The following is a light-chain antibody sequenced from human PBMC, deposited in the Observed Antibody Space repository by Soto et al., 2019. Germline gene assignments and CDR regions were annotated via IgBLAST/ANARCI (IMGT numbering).Light chain of an antibody. CDR2: EVN. V-gene: IGLV2-23*02. CDR1: SSDVGSYNL. Sequence: QSVLTQPASVSGSPGQSITISCTGTSSDVGSYNLVSWYQQHPGKAPKLMIYEVNKRPSGVSNRSSGSKSGNTASLTISGLQAEDEADYYCCSYASSSNYVFGTGTKVTVL. J-gene: IGLJ1*01. CDR3: CSYASSSNYV.